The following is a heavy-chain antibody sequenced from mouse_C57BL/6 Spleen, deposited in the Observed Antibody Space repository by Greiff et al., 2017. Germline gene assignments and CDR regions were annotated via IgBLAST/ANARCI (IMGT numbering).Heavy chain of an antibody. CDR2: SDPENGDT. Sequence: VQLQQSGAELVRPGASVKLSCTASGFNIKDDYMHWVKQRPEQGLEWIGWSDPENGDTEYATKFQGKATITADTSSNTAYMQLSSLTSEDTAVYYFTTAPYYSNGFAYWGQGTLVTVSA. CDR3: TTAPYYSNGFAY. J-gene: IGHJ3*01. V-gene: IGHV14-4*01. CDR1: GFNIKDDY. D-gene: IGHD2-5*01.